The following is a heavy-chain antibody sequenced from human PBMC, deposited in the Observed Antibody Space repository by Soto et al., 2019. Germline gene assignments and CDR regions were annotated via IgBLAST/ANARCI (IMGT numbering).Heavy chain of an antibody. J-gene: IGHJ4*02. D-gene: IGHD3-16*01. Sequence: QITLKESGPTLVKPTQTLTLTCTFSGFSLSTSGVGVGWIRQPPGKALEWVALIYWDDAKEYSPSLKSRLTITKDTSKNQVALTMTNMDPVDTAPYYCAHKGGGDRILDYWGQGTLVTVSS. V-gene: IGHV2-5*02. CDR1: GFSLSTSGVG. CDR3: AHKGGGDRILDY. CDR2: IYWDDAK.